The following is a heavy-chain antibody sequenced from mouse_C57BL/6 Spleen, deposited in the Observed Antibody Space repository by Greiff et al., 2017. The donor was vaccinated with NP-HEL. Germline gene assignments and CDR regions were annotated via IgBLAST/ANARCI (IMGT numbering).Heavy chain of an antibody. CDR3: TPDDGYSY. CDR1: GFTFSDAW. Sequence: EVHLVESGGGLVQPGGSMKLSCAASGFTFSDAWMDWVRQSPEKGLEWVAEIRNKANNPATYYAESVKGRFTISRDDSKRSVYLQMNSVRAEDTGIYYCTPDDGYSYWGQGTSVTVSS. CDR2: IRNKANNPAT. V-gene: IGHV6-6*01. J-gene: IGHJ4*01. D-gene: IGHD2-3*01.